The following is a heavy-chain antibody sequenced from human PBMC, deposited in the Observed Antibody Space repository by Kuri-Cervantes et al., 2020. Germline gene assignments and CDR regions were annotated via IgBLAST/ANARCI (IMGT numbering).Heavy chain of an antibody. Sequence: GESLKISCAASGFTFSSYGIHWVRQAPGKGLEWVAFIRHDGGNKYYADSVKGRFTISRDNSKNTLYLQMSSLRAEDTAVYYCAKDRLAAPEGFEYWGQGTLVTVSS. CDR2: IRHDGGNK. V-gene: IGHV3-30*02. CDR3: AKDRLAAPEGFEY. J-gene: IGHJ4*02. CDR1: GFTFSSYG. D-gene: IGHD6-25*01.